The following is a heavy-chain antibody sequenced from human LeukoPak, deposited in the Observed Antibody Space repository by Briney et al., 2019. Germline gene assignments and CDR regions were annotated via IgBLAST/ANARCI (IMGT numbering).Heavy chain of an antibody. V-gene: IGHV2-5*01. J-gene: IGHJ4*02. Sequence: SGPTLVKPTQTLTLTCTFSGFSLSTSGVGVGWIRQPPGKALEWLALIYWNDDKLYSPSLKSRLTITKDTSKHQVVLTMANMDPVDTATYYCAHFRPAYYFDYWGQGTLVTVSS. CDR3: AHFRPAYYFDY. CDR1: GFSLSTSGVG. CDR2: IYWNDDK.